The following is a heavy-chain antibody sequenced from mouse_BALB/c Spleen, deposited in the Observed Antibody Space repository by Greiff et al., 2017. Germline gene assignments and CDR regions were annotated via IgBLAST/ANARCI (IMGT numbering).Heavy chain of an antibody. Sequence: DVMLVESGGGLVQPGGSLKLSCAASGFTFSSYGMSWVRQTPDKRLELVATINSNGGSTYYPDSVKGRFTISRDNAKNTLYLQMSSLKSEDTAMYYCARAGAGYIPPYAMDYWGQGTSVTVSS. V-gene: IGHV5-6-3*01. D-gene: IGHD2-2*01. CDR2: INSNGGST. CDR1: GFTFSSYG. J-gene: IGHJ4*01. CDR3: ARAGAGYIPPYAMDY.